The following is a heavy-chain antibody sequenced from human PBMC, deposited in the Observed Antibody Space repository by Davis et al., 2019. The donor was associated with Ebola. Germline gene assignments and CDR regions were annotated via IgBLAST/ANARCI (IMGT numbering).Heavy chain of an antibody. CDR3: ARVPYYGMDV. Sequence: MPSETLSLTCTVSGGPISSYYWSWIRQPPGKGLEWIGYIYYSGSTNYNPSLKSRVTISVDTSKNQFSLKLSSVTAADTAVYYCARVPYYGMDVWGQGTTVTVSS. V-gene: IGHV4-59*01. CDR1: GGPISSYY. CDR2: IYYSGST. J-gene: IGHJ6*02.